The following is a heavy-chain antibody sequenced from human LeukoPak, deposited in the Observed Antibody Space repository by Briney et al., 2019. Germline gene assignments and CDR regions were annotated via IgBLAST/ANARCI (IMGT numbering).Heavy chain of an antibody. D-gene: IGHD3-10*01. CDR1: GYSFTSYD. CDR3: AVENYYYGSGSYHIPGAFDI. V-gene: IGHV1-18*01. CDR2: MNPNSGNT. J-gene: IGHJ3*02. Sequence: ASVKVSCNASGYSFTSYDINWVRQATGQGLEWMAWMNPNSGNTNYAQKLQGRVTMTTDTSTSTAYMELRSLRSDDTAVYYCAVENYYYGSGSYHIPGAFDIWGQGTMVTVSS.